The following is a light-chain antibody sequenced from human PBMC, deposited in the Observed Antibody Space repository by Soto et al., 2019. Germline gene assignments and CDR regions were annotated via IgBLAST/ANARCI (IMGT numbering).Light chain of an antibody. CDR2: DAS. CDR3: QQRSNWPLYP. Sequence: EIVLTQSPATLSLSPGERATLSCRASQSVSNYLAWYQQKTGQAPRLLIYDASIRAIGIPARFSGSGSWTDFTLTISSLEPEDFAVYYCQQRSNWPLYPFGQGTKLEIK. J-gene: IGKJ2*01. CDR1: QSVSNY. V-gene: IGKV3-11*01.